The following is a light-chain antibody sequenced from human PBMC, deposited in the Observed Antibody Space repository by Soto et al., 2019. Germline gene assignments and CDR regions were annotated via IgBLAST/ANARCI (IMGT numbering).Light chain of an antibody. Sequence: QSVLTQPPSASGTPGQRVTISCSGSSSNIGSNTVNWYQQLPGTAPKLLIYSNNQRPSGVPDRFSGPKSGTSASLAISGLQSEDEADYYCAAWDDGLNGPYVFGTGTKVTVL. V-gene: IGLV1-44*01. CDR3: AAWDDGLNGPYV. J-gene: IGLJ1*01. CDR2: SNN. CDR1: SSNIGSNT.